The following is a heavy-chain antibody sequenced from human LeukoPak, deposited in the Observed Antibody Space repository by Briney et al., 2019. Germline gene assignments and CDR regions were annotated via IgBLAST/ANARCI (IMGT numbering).Heavy chain of an antibody. Sequence: PSETLSLTCTVSGGSISSGDYYWSWIRQPPGKGLEWIGYIYYSGSTYYNPSLKSRVTISVDTSKNQFSLKLSSVTAADTAVYYCARDLGCCTNGVCANSGYWGQGTLVTVSS. J-gene: IGHJ4*02. CDR3: ARDLGCCTNGVCANSGY. CDR2: IYYSGST. D-gene: IGHD2-8*01. CDR1: GGSISSGDYY. V-gene: IGHV4-30-4*01.